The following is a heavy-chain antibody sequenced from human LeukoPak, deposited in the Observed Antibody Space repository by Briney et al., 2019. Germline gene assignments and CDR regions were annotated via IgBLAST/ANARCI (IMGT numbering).Heavy chain of an antibody. Sequence: GGSLRLSCAASGFTFDDYAMHWVRQAPGRGLEWVSGISWNSGSIGYADSVKGRFTISRDNAKNSLYLQMNSLRAEDTALYYCAKDFVDYGDYVGDAFDIWGQGTMVTVSS. CDR2: ISWNSGSI. CDR1: GFTFDDYA. V-gene: IGHV3-9*01. J-gene: IGHJ3*02. CDR3: AKDFVDYGDYVGDAFDI. D-gene: IGHD4-17*01.